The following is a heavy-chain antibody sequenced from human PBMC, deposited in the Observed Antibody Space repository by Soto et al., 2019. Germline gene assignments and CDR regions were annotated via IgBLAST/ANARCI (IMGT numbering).Heavy chain of an antibody. V-gene: IGHV4-39*01. Sequence: SETLYLTCTVSGDSISSSNYYWGWFRQPPGKGLEWIGIIYYSGSAYHNPSLRSRVTMSVDTSRHQFSLKLTSVTAADTAVYYCARRYAGNFDYWGQGTLVTIS. J-gene: IGHJ4*02. D-gene: IGHD2-8*01. CDR1: GDSISSSNYY. CDR2: IYYSGSA. CDR3: ARRYAGNFDY.